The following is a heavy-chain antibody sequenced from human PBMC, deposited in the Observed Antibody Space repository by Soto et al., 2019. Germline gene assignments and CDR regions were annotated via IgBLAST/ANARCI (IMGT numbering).Heavy chain of an antibody. J-gene: IGHJ4*02. CDR1: GFTFSTYG. CDR2: VVQDGDYK. Sequence: QVQLVESGGGVVQPGTSLRLSCTASGFTFSTYGMHWVRQAAGKGLEWVAVVVQDGDYKHYTDSVKGRFTISRDNSKNTLYVQMNSLRPEDTAVYYCVASGLSFDYWGQGTLVTVSS. V-gene: IGHV3-30*03. CDR3: VASGLSFDY. D-gene: IGHD3-10*01.